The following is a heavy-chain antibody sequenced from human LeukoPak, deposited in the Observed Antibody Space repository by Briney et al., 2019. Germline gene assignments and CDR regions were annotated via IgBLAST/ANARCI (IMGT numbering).Heavy chain of an antibody. V-gene: IGHV7-4-1*02. D-gene: IGHD5-12*01. CDR2: INTNTGNP. CDR3: ARTGPPFSGYDYAFDI. J-gene: IGHJ3*02. Sequence: GVSVKVSCKASGYTFTSYAMNWVRQAPGQGLEWMGWINTNTGNPTYAQGFTGRFVFSLDTSVSTAYLQISSLKAEDTAVFYCARTGPPFSGYDYAFDIWGQGTMVTVSS. CDR1: GYTFTSYA.